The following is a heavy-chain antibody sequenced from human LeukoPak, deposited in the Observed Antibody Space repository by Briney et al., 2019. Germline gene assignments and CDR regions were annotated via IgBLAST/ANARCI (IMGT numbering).Heavy chain of an antibody. CDR2: IYYSGST. Sequence: SETLSLTCTVSGGSISSYYWSWIRQPPGKGLEWIGYIYYSGSTNYNPSLKSRVTISVDTSKNQFSLKLSSVTAADTAVYYCARDYYVWGWFDPWGQGTLVTVSS. CDR3: ARDYYVWGWFDP. CDR1: GGSISSYY. D-gene: IGHD3-10*02. J-gene: IGHJ5*02. V-gene: IGHV4-59*01.